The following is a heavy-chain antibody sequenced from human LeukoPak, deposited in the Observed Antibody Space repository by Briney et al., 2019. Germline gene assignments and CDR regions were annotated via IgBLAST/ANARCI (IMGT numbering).Heavy chain of an antibody. CDR1: GFSLNTRGVG. J-gene: IGHJ4*02. CDR3: AHRKNYYDSSVFDN. V-gene: IGHV2-5*02. Sequence: SGPTLVNPTQTLTLTCTFSGFSLNTRGVGVGWIRQPPGRALEWLALIYWDDDRRYSPSLKSRLTITKDTSKNQVILTMTNMDPVDTATYFCAHRKNYYDSSVFDNWGQGTLVTVSS. CDR2: IYWDDDR. D-gene: IGHD3-22*01.